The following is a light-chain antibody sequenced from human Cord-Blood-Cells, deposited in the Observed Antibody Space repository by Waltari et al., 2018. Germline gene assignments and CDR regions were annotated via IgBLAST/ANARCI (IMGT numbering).Light chain of an antibody. CDR3: QQYNNWPRT. V-gene: IGKV3-15*01. J-gene: IGKJ1*01. CDR1: QSVSSY. CDR2: GAS. Sequence: EIVMTQSPATLSVSPGERATHPGRDRQSVSSYLAWYQQKPGQAPRLLIYGASTRATGIPARFSGSGSGTEFTLTISSLQSEDFAVYYCQQYNNWPRTFGQGTKVEIK.